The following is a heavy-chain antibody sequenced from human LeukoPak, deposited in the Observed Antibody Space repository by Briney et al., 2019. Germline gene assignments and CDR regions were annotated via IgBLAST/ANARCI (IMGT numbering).Heavy chain of an antibody. V-gene: IGHV3-11*05. Sequence: TPGGSLRLSCAASGFIFSDYYMSWVRQAPGKGLEWISYITTSSSTNYADSVKGRFTISRDNAKNSVVLQMNSLRAEDTAVYYCTRERRGSYYAFESWGQGTLVSVSS. CDR2: ITTSSST. D-gene: IGHD3-16*01. J-gene: IGHJ4*02. CDR1: GFIFSDYY. CDR3: TRERRGSYYAFES.